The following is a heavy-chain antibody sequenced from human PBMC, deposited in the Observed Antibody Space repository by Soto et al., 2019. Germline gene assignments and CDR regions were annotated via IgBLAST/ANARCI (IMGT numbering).Heavy chain of an antibody. J-gene: IGHJ3*02. D-gene: IGHD4-17*01. CDR1: GDSISRYY. Sequence: SETLSHTCTVSGDSISRYYWSWIRQPPGKGLEWIGFIYYSGSTNYNPSLKSRVTMSVDMSRNQYSLRLSSVTAADTAFYYCARRLTLATTTGDAFDIWGPGAMVTVSS. V-gene: IGHV4-59*01. CDR3: ARRLTLATTTGDAFDI. CDR2: IYYSGST.